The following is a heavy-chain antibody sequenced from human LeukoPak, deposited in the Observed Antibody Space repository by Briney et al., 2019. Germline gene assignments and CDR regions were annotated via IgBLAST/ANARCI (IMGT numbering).Heavy chain of an antibody. J-gene: IGHJ4*02. CDR2: ISSSSSYI. Sequence: GGSLRLSCAASGFTFSSYSMNWVRQAPGKGLEWVSSISSSSSYIYYADSVKGRFTISRDNAKNSLYLQMNSLRAEDTAVYYFARSSTDLYLGVVPAAMLDYWGQGTLVTVSS. V-gene: IGHV3-21*01. CDR1: GFTFSSYS. D-gene: IGHD2-2*01. CDR3: ARSSTDLYLGVVPAAMLDY.